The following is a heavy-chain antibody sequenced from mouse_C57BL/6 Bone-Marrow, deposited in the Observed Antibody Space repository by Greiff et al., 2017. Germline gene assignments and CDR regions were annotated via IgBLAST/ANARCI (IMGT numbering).Heavy chain of an antibody. J-gene: IGHJ2*01. V-gene: IGHV1-26*01. CDR2: INPNNGGT. Sequence: VQLQQSGPELVKPGASVKISCKASGYTFTDYYMNWVKQSHGKSLEWIGDINPNNGGTSYNQKFKGKATLTVDKSSSSAYMELRSLTSEDSAVYYCAREAIYYYYEDYVDDWGQGTTLTVSS. CDR3: AREAIYYYYEDYVDD. D-gene: IGHD2-4*01. CDR1: GYTFTDYY.